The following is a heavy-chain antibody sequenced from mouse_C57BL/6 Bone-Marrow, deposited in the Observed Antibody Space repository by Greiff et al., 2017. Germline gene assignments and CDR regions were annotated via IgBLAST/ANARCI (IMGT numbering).Heavy chain of an antibody. J-gene: IGHJ3*01. V-gene: IGHV5-6*01. CDR1: GFTFSSYG. CDR3: ARRGVWLGFAY. CDR2: ISSGGSYT. D-gene: IGHD2-10*02. Sequence: EVQGVESGGDLVKPRGSLKLSCAASGFTFSSYGMSWVRQTPDKRLEWVATISSGGSYTYYPDSVKGRFTISRDNAKNTLYLQMSSLKSEDTAMYYCARRGVWLGFAYWGQGTLVTVSA.